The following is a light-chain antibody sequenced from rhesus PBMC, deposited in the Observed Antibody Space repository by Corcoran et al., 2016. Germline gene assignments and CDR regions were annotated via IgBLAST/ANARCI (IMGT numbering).Light chain of an antibody. CDR2: KAS. V-gene: IGKV1-22*01. CDR1: QGISSW. Sequence: DIQMTQSPSSLSASVGDTVTITCRASQGISSWLAWYQPKPGKVPKLLIYKASSLQSGVPARFSGSGAGTDFTLTISSLQSEDFATYYCQQYSSRPLTFGGGTKVELK. CDR3: QQYSSRPLT. J-gene: IGKJ4*01.